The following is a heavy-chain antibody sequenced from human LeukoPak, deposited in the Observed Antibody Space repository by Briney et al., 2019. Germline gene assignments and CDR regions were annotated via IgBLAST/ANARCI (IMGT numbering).Heavy chain of an antibody. D-gene: IGHD6-13*01. CDR3: ARERRSSTNWFDP. CDR1: GFTFSSYR. CDR2: ISSSGVYI. J-gene: IGHJ5*02. V-gene: IGHV3-21*01. Sequence: GGSLRLSCAASGFTFSSYRMNWVRQAPGKGLEWVSSISSSGVYIYYADSLKGRFTISRDNAKDSLYLQMNSLRAEDTAVYYCARERRSSTNWFDPWGQGTLVTVSS.